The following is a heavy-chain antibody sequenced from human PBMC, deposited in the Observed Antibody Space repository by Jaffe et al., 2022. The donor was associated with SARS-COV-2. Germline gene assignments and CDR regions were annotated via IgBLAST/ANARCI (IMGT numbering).Heavy chain of an antibody. J-gene: IGHJ6*02. D-gene: IGHD2-2*01. V-gene: IGHV3-33*01. CDR3: AGGRPAAIYSMFFYNGMDV. CDR1: GFTFSDFG. Sequence: QVQLVESGGGVVQPGGSLRLSCTASGFTFSDFGMHWVRQAPGKGLEWLAVIWYDGSDNYYADSVKGRFTISRDNFESTLYLQMSSLRADDTAVYYCAGGRPAAIYSMFFYNGMDVWGQGTTVIVSS. CDR2: IWYDGSDN.